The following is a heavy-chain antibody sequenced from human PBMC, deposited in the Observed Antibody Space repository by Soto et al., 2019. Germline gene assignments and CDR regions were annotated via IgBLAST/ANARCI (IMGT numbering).Heavy chain of an antibody. D-gene: IGHD1-20*01. J-gene: IGHJ4*02. CDR3: ARAGNWKTLSNYFDY. CDR1: GYTFTGYY. Sequence: ASVKVSCKASGYTFTGYYMHWLRQAPGQGLEWMGWINPNSGGTNYAQKFQGRFTMTRDTSISTAYMELSSLRSDDTAVYYCARAGNWKTLSNYFDYWGKGTLVTVSS. CDR2: INPNSGGT. V-gene: IGHV1-2*02.